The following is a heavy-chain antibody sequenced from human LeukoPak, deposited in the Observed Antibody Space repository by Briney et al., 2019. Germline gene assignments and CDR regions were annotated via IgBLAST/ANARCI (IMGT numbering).Heavy chain of an antibody. CDR2: INQDGSEN. J-gene: IGHJ4*02. D-gene: IGHD3-3*01. CDR3: AKEWFGVSRKFDN. Sequence: GGSLRLSCAASGFSFSDFWMGWVRQAPGKGLEWVANINQDGSENYYVDSVKGRFTISRDNAKKSLYLQMNSLRAEDTAVYYCAKEWFGVSRKFDNWGQGTLVTVSS. CDR1: GFSFSDFW. V-gene: IGHV3-7*01.